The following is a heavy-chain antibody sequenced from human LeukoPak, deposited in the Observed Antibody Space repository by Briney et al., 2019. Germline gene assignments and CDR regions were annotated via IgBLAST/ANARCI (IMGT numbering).Heavy chain of an antibody. J-gene: IGHJ4*02. CDR3: AGPIIAAAGPA. V-gene: IGHV4-31*03. D-gene: IGHD6-13*01. Sequence: PSETLSLTCTVSGGSISSGGYYWSWIRQHPGKGLEWIGYIYYSGSTYYNPSPKSRVTISVDTSKNQFSLKLSSVTAADTAVYYCAGPIIAAAGPAWGQGTLVTVSS. CDR2: IYYSGST. CDR1: GGSISSGGYY.